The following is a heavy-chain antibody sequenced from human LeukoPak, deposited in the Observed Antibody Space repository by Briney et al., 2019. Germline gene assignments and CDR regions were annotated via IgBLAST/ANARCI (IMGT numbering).Heavy chain of an antibody. CDR3: VRWLPLYDAFDI. V-gene: IGHV4-4*07. J-gene: IGHJ3*02. CDR2: IYTSGST. CDR1: GGSISSYY. D-gene: IGHD6-19*01. Sequence: SETLSLTCTVSGGSISSYYWSWIRQPAGKGLEWIGRIYTSGSTNYNPSLKSRVTMSVDTSKNQFFLKLSSVTAADTAVYYCVRWLPLYDAFDIWGQGTMVTVSS.